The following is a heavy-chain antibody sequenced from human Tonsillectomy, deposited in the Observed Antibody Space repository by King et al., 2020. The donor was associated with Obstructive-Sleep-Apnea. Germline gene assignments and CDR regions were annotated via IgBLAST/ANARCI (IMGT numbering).Heavy chain of an antibody. CDR2: ISIDGSNK. J-gene: IGHJ4*02. D-gene: IGHD3-22*01. V-gene: IGHV3-30*04. CDR3: ARDGDYYDSSGYYTSLEN. CDR1: GFTFSSYA. Sequence: VQLVESGGGVVQPGRSLRLSCASSGFTFSSYAMHWVRLAPGKGLEVVAVISIDGSNKYDADSVKGRFTISRDNSKNTLYLQMNSLRAEDTAVYYCARDGDYYDSSGYYTSLENWGQGTLVTVSS.